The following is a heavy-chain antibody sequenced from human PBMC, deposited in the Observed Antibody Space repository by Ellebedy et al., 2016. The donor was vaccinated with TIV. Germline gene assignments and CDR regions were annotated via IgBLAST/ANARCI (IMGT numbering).Heavy chain of an antibody. CDR1: GGTLRRYG. V-gene: IGHV1-69*04. Sequence: AASVKVSCKASGGTLRRYGISWVRQAPGLGLEWMGRIIPIVGITIYAQKFQDRVTITEDNFTNTVYMEMSSLRSEDTAVYYCARGPPKWEVQVDLDCWGQGTLVIVSS. D-gene: IGHD1-26*01. J-gene: IGHJ4*02. CDR3: ARGPPKWEVQVDLDC. CDR2: IIPIVGIT.